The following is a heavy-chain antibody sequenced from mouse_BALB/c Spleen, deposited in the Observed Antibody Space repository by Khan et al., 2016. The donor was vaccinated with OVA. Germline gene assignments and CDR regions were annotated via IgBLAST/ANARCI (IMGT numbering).Heavy chain of an antibody. V-gene: IGHV3-2*02. CDR1: GYSITSDYA. CDR3: ARKHYYGDSLAY. Sequence: EVQLQESGPGLVKPSQSLSLTCTVTGYSITSDYAWDWIRQFPGNKLEWMGYISYGGSTSYNPSLKSRISITRDTSKNQFFLQLNSVTTEDTATYYCARKHYYGDSLAYWGQGTSVTVSA. J-gene: IGHJ4*01. D-gene: IGHD1-2*01. CDR2: ISYGGST.